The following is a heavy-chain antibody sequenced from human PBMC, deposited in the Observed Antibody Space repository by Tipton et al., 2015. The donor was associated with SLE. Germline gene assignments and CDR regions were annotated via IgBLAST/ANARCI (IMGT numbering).Heavy chain of an antibody. V-gene: IGHV3-66*02. D-gene: IGHD3-10*01. CDR2: IYSGGST. J-gene: IGHJ4*02. CDR1: GFTVSSNY. Sequence: SLRLSCAASGFTVSSNYMSWVRQAPGKGLEWVSVIYSGGSTYYADSVKGRFTISRDNSKNTLYLQMNSLRAEDTAVYYCAKDLDYYGSGLLYYFDYWGQGTLVTVSS. CDR3: AKDLDYYGSGLLYYFDY.